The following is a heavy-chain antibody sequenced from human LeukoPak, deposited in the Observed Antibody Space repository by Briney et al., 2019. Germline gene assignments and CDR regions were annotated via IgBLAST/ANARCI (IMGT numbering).Heavy chain of an antibody. V-gene: IGHV1-69*05. Sequence: SVKVSCKASGGTFSSYAISWVRQAPGQGLEWMGRIIPIFGTANYAQKFQGRVTITTDESTSTAYMELSSLRSEDTAVYYCARAAPQYSSSWYGPFDYWGQGTLATVSS. CDR3: ARAAPQYSSSWYGPFDY. J-gene: IGHJ4*02. CDR2: IIPIFGTA. D-gene: IGHD6-13*01. CDR1: GGTFSSYA.